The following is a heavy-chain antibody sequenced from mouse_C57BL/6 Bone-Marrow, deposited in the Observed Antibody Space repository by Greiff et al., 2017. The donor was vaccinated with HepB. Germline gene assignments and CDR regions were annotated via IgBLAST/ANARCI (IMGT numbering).Heavy chain of an antibody. CDR1: GYSITSGYY. D-gene: IGHD2-4*01. V-gene: IGHV3-6*01. Sequence: EVQLVESGPGLVKPSQSLSLTCSVTGYSITSGYYWNWIRQFPGNKLEWMGYISYDGSNNYNPSLKNRISITRDTSKNQFFLKLNSVTTEDTATYYCARGDYYDYAFDYWGQGTTLTVSS. CDR3: ARGDYYDYAFDY. CDR2: ISYDGSN. J-gene: IGHJ2*01.